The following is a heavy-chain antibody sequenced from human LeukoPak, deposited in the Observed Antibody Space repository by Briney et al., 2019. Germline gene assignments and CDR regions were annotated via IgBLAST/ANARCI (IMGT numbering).Heavy chain of an antibody. Sequence: ASVKVPCKASGYTFTSYGISWVRQAPGQGLEWMGWISAYNGNTNYAQKLQGRVTMTTDTSTSTAYMELRSLRSDDTAVYYCARDPSYYGSGSSYFDYWGQGTLVTVSS. D-gene: IGHD3-10*01. V-gene: IGHV1-18*01. CDR2: ISAYNGNT. CDR3: ARDPSYYGSGSSYFDY. CDR1: GYTFTSYG. J-gene: IGHJ4*02.